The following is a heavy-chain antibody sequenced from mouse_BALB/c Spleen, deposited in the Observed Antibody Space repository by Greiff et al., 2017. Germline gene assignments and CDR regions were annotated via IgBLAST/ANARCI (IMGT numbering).Heavy chain of an antibody. CDR3: ARGGGVWSRRDFDV. Sequence: EVQGVESGGGLVKPGGSLKLSCAASGFTFSSYAMSWVRQTPEKRLEWVASISSGGSTYYPDSVKGRFTISRDNARNILYLQMSSLRSEDTAMYFCARGGGVWSRRDFDVWGAGTTVTGSS. D-gene: IGHD2-10*02. J-gene: IGHJ1*01. CDR2: ISSGGST. CDR1: GFTFSSYA. V-gene: IGHV5-6-5*01.